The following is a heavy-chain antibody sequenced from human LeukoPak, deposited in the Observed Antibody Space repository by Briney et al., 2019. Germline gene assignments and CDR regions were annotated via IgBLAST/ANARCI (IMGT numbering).Heavy chain of an antibody. Sequence: SGPTLVNPTETLRLTCTVSGFSPSNARMGVSWIRQPPGKALEWLAPVFSNDEKSYSTSLKSRLTISKDTSKSQVVLTMTNMDPVDTATYYCARTTYYDFWSGYYNFDYWGQGTLVTVSS. V-gene: IGHV2-26*01. CDR1: GFSPSNARMG. D-gene: IGHD3-3*01. J-gene: IGHJ4*02. CDR3: ARTTYYDFWSGYYNFDY. CDR2: VFSNDEK.